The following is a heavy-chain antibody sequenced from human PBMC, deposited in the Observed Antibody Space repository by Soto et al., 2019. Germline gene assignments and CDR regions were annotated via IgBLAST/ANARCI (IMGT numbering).Heavy chain of an antibody. V-gene: IGHV4-30-2*03. CDR3: GRLIQSSTTSCYFDY. CDR1: GGSISSGGYS. J-gene: IGHJ4*02. Sequence: SETLSLTCAVSGGSISSGGYSWSWIRQPPGKGLEWIGYIYHSGSTYYNPSLKSRVTISVDTSKNWFSLKLSSMTAADTAVYYCGRLIQSSTTSCYFDYWGQGTLVTVSS. D-gene: IGHD2-2*01. CDR2: IYHSGST.